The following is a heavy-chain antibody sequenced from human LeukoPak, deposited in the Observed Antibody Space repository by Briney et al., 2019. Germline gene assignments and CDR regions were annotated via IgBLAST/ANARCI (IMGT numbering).Heavy chain of an antibody. J-gene: IGHJ4*02. CDR2: IFGSGGSE. Sequence: PGGSLRLSCTASGFTFSSYAMYWVRQAPGKGLEWVSGIFGSGGSEHYADSVKGRFTISRDNSQNTVYLQMNSLRAEDTAVYYCGKTTTGYSSGRNPAWPADYWGQGTLVTVSS. CDR1: GFTFSSYA. CDR3: GKTTTGYSSGRNPAWPADY. D-gene: IGHD6-19*01. V-gene: IGHV3-23*01.